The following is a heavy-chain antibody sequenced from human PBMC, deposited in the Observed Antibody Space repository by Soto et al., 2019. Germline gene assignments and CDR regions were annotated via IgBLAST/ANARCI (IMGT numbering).Heavy chain of an antibody. Sequence: QVQLVQSGAEVKKPGSSVKVSCKASGGTFISYTFSWVRQAPGQGLEWMGRSIPIPGIVNYAQKFQGRLTITADKSTRTVYMELSSLRSEDTAMYYCARESGVQFGEGIVVAVPRARWLDPWGQGSRVIGSS. CDR3: ARESGVQFGEGIVVAVPRARWLDP. CDR2: SIPIPGIV. CDR1: GGTFISYT. D-gene: IGHD6-13*01. J-gene: IGHJ5*02. V-gene: IGHV1-69*08.